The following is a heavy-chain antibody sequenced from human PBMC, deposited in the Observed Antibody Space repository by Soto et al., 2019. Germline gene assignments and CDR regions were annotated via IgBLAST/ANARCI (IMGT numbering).Heavy chain of an antibody. CDR1: GGSFSGYY. J-gene: IGHJ4*02. CDR3: ARHGHWAPLDD. Sequence: SETLSLTCAFYGGSFSGYYWSWIRQPPGKGLEWIGEINHSGSTNYNPSLKSRVTISVDTSKNQFSLKLSSVTAADTAVYYCARHGHWAPLDDWGQGTLVTVSS. V-gene: IGHV4-34*01. CDR2: INHSGST. D-gene: IGHD3-16*01.